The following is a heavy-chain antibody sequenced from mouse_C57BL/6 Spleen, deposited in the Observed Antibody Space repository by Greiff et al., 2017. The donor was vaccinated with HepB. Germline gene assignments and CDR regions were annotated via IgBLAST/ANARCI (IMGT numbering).Heavy chain of an antibody. CDR3: ARYSTTTVVANFDY. V-gene: IGHV1-55*01. J-gene: IGHJ2*01. CDR1: GYTFTSYW. CDR2: IYPGSGST. D-gene: IGHD1-1*01. Sequence: VQLQRSGAELVKPGASVKMSCKASGYTFTSYWITWVKQRPGQGLEWIGDIYPGSGSTNYNEKFKSKATLTVDTSSSTAYMQLSSLTSEDSAVYSCARYSTTTVVANFDYWGQGTTLTVSS.